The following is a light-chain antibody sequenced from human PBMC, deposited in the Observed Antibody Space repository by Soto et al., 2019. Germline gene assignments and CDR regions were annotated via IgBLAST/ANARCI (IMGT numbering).Light chain of an antibody. CDR1: QTIFSW. Sequence: IQMTQSPSTLSASVGDRVSITCRASQTIFSWLAWYQQKPGKAPNLLIYKASSLESGVPSRYSGSGSGTAFTLTISGLQPDDFAAYYCQQYNSYPYSFGQGTKLEIK. CDR3: QQYNSYPYS. CDR2: KAS. J-gene: IGKJ2*03. V-gene: IGKV1-5*03.